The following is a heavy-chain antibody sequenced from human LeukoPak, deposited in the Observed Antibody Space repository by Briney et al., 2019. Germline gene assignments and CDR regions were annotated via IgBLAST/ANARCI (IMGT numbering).Heavy chain of an antibody. V-gene: IGHV1-8*01. CDR2: MNPDSGNT. J-gene: IGHJ6*03. CDR3: ARGRKYQRPKNYFCYYMDV. D-gene: IGHD2-2*01. Sequence: ASVKVSCKASGYTFTSYDINWVRQATGQGLEWMGWMNPDSGNTGFAQKFQGRITMTRNTSITTAYLELSSLRSEDTAVYYCARGRKYQRPKNYFCYYMDVWGKGTTVTVSS. CDR1: GYTFTSYD.